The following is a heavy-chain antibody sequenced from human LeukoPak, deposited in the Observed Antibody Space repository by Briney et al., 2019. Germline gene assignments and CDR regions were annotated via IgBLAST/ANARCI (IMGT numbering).Heavy chain of an antibody. D-gene: IGHD4-17*01. V-gene: IGHV4-34*01. CDR2: INHSGST. CDR3: AGSLRRDAFDI. J-gene: IGHJ3*02. CDR1: GGSFSGYY. Sequence: SETLSLTCAVYGGSFSGYYWSWIRQPPGKGLEWIGEINHSGSTNYNPSLKSRVTISVDTSKNQFSPKLSSVTAADTAVYYCAGSLRRDAFDIWGQGTMVTVSS.